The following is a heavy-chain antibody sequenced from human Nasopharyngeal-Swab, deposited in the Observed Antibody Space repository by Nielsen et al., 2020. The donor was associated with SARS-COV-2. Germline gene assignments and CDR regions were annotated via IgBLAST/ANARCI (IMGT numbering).Heavy chain of an antibody. Sequence: SETLSLTCTVSGVSISSTSYFWAWIRQPPGKGLEWLGNVFYTGTTSFNPSLRSRVTMSVDTSKNQFSLNLHAVTAADTAVYYCAPNYYDGSGYYYWFDPWGRGTLVTVSS. CDR1: GVSISSTSYF. V-gene: IGHV4-39*01. D-gene: IGHD3-22*01. J-gene: IGHJ5*02. CDR2: VFYTGTT. CDR3: APNYYDGSGYYYWFDP.